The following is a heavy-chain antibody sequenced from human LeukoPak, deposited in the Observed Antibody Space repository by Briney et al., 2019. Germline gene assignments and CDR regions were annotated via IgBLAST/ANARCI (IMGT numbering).Heavy chain of an antibody. Sequence: GGSLRLSCAASGFTFSSHAMNWVRQAPGKGLEWVSYISSSSSTIYYADSVKGRFTISRDNAKNSLYLQMNSLRAEDTAVYYCARLGPGHAHSGYFDYWGQGTLVTVSS. CDR2: ISSSSSTI. CDR3: ARLGPGHAHSGYFDY. D-gene: IGHD3-10*01. V-gene: IGHV3-48*04. J-gene: IGHJ4*02. CDR1: GFTFSSHA.